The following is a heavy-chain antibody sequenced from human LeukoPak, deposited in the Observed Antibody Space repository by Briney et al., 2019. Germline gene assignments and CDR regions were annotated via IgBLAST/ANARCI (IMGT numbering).Heavy chain of an antibody. J-gene: IGHJ5*02. Sequence: GGSLRLSCAASGFTFSSYAMSWVRQAPGKGLEWVSAISGSGGSTYYADSVKGRFTISRDNAKNSLYLQMNSLRAEDTAVYYCARAGSSTSWYPRWFDPWGQGTLVTVSS. V-gene: IGHV3-23*01. D-gene: IGHD2-2*01. CDR3: ARAGSSTSWYPRWFDP. CDR1: GFTFSSYA. CDR2: ISGSGGST.